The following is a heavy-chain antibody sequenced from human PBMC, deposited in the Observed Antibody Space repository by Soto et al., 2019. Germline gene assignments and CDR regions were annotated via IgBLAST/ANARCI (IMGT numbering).Heavy chain of an antibody. V-gene: IGHV3-21*01. CDR3: ARDQGYCSSTSCYVDFDY. Sequence: GGSLRLSCAASGFTFSSYSMNWVRQAPGKGLEWVSSISSSSSYIYYADSVKGRFTISRDNAKNSLYLQMNSLRAEDTAVYYCARDQGYCSSTSCYVDFDYWGQGTLVTVSS. CDR2: ISSSSSYI. CDR1: GFTFSSYS. J-gene: IGHJ4*02. D-gene: IGHD2-2*01.